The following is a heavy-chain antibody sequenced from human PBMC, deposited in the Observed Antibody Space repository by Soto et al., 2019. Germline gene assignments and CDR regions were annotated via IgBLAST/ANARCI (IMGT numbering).Heavy chain of an antibody. V-gene: IGHV4-34*01. Sequence: SGXLSLTCAVYGGAFRGYYWSWIRQPPEKRLEWIGEINHSGSTNYNPSLKSRVTISVDTSKNQFSLKLSSVTAADTAVYYCARGYWIQLYVRYYYYGMDVWGQGTTVTVSS. D-gene: IGHD5-18*01. CDR3: ARGYWIQLYVRYYYYGMDV. J-gene: IGHJ6*02. CDR2: INHSGST. CDR1: GGAFRGYY.